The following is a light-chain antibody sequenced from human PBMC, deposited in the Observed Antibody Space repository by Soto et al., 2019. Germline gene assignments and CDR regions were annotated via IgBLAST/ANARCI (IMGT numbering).Light chain of an antibody. V-gene: IGLV2-14*01. J-gene: IGLJ1*01. Sequence: QSALTQPASVSESPGQSITISCTGTSSDVGGYNYVSWYQQHPGKAPKLMIYDVSNRPSGVSNRFSGSKSGNTASLTISGLQAEDEADYYCSSYTSSSTDFGTGTKVTVL. CDR2: DVS. CDR1: SSDVGGYNY. CDR3: SSYTSSSTD.